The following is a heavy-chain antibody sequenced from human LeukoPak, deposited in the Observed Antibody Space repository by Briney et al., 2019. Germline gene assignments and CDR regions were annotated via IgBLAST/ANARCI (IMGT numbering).Heavy chain of an antibody. V-gene: IGHV3-7*01. Sequence: GGSLRLSCAASGFTFSSYAMSWVRQAPGKGLEWVANIKQDGSEKYYVDSVKGRFTISRDNAKNSLYLQMNSLRAEDTAVYYCARDGWIRLLDYWGQGTLVTVSS. CDR1: GFTFSSYA. D-gene: IGHD2-2*03. CDR2: IKQDGSEK. CDR3: ARDGWIRLLDY. J-gene: IGHJ4*02.